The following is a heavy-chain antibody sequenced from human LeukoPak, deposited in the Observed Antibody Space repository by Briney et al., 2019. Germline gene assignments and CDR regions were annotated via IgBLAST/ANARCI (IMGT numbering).Heavy chain of an antibody. CDR1: GYTFTGYY. CDR3: ARDYYGSGRSFDP. D-gene: IGHD3-10*01. V-gene: IGHV1-2*02. Sequence: ASVKVSCKASGYTFTGYYMHWVRQAPGQGLEWMGWINPNSGGTNYAQKFQGRVTMTRDTSISTAYMELSRLRPDDTAVYYCARDYYGSGRSFDPWGQGTLVTVSS. J-gene: IGHJ5*02. CDR2: INPNSGGT.